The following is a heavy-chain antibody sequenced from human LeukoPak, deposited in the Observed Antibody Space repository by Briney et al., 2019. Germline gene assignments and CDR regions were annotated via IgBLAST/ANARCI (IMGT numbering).Heavy chain of an antibody. CDR2: IWYDGSNK. D-gene: IGHD2-15*01. J-gene: IGHJ6*02. Sequence: GGSLRLSCAASGFTFSSYGMHWVRQAPGKGLEWVAVIWYDGSNKYYADSVKGRFTISRDNSKNTLYLQMNSLRAEDTAVYYCAGGLRDIPGADHYFYYGMEVWGQGTTVTVSS. V-gene: IGHV3-33*01. CDR1: GFTFSSYG. CDR3: AGGLRDIPGADHYFYYGMEV.